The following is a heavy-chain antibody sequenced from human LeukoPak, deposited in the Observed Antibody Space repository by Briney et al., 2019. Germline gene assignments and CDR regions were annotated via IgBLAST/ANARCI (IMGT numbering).Heavy chain of an antibody. V-gene: IGHV3-48*01. Sequence: GGSLRLSCAASGFTFSSYAMSWVRQAPGKGLEWVSYISSSSSTIYYADSVKGRFTISRDNAKNSLYLQMNSLRAEDTAVYYCARLVGYCSSTSCYGGYYFDYWGQGTLVTVSS. D-gene: IGHD2-2*01. CDR1: GFTFSSYA. CDR2: ISSSSSTI. CDR3: ARLVGYCSSTSCYGGYYFDY. J-gene: IGHJ4*02.